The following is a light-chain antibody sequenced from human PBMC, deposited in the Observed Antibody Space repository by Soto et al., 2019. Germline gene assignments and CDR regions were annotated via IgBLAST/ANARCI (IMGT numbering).Light chain of an antibody. CDR2: DVN. J-gene: IGLJ1*01. Sequence: QSWLTQPASPSGSPGQSVTISCTGTSIPVGAPIFVSWYQQHPGKAPILMVYDVNRRPPGVPDRFFGSKSGNTASVTVSGLQAEDEADYYCVSFAGGTYVFGTGTKVSV. V-gene: IGLV2-8*01. CDR3: VSFAGGTYV. CDR1: SIPVGAPIF.